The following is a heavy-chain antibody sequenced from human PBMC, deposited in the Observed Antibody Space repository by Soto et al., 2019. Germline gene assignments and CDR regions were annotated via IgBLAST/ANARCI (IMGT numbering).Heavy chain of an antibody. J-gene: IGHJ4*02. CDR3: ARDFSMVIVAPGY. D-gene: IGHD5-12*01. V-gene: IGHV3-33*01. CDR2: IWYDGSNT. CDR1: GFTFSSYA. Sequence: PGGSLRLSCAASGFTFSSYAMHWVRQVPGKGLEWVGFIWYDGSNTFYAESVKGRFTISRDNSKNTVYLQINALRAEDTAVYYCARDFSMVIVAPGYWGQGTLVTSPQ.